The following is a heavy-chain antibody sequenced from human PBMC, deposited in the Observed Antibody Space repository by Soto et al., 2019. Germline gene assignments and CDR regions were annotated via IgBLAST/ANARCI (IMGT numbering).Heavy chain of an antibody. CDR2: INHSGST. Sequence: SETLSLTCAVYGGSFSGYYWSWIRQPPGKGLEWIGEINHSGSTNYNPSLKSRVTISVDTSKNQFSLKLSSVTAADTAVYYCARVYGSGSYYSPGWGQGTLVTVS. CDR1: GGSFSGYY. J-gene: IGHJ4*02. D-gene: IGHD3-10*01. CDR3: ARVYGSGSYYSPG. V-gene: IGHV4-34*01.